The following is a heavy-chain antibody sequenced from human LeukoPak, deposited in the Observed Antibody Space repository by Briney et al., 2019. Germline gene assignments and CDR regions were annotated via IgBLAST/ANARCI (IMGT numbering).Heavy chain of an antibody. CDR3: ARKGCFDNCYLFDY. V-gene: IGHV1-18*01. J-gene: IGHJ4*02. CDR2: ISAYNGNT. D-gene: IGHD1-20*01. Sequence: ASVKVSCKTSGYXFTNYGISWVRQAPGLGLEWMGWISAYNGNTNYAQKIQGRVTMTTDTSTSTAYMELRSLGSDDTAVYYCARKGCFDNCYLFDYWGQGTLVTVSS. CDR1: GYXFTNYG.